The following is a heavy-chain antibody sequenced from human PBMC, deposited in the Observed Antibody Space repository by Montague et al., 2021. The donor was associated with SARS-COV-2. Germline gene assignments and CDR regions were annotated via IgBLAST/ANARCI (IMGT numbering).Heavy chain of an antibody. J-gene: IGHJ6*02. CDR3: VSLWKYGSGSHYAPWDYYNYGVDV. CDR2: IYYSGST. V-gene: IGHV4-39*01. CDR1: GFSLTSSSYY. D-gene: IGHD3-10*01. Sequence: LVKPTQTLTLTCTVSGFSLTSSSYYWGWIRQSPDKGLEWIGNIYYSGSTYYNPSLKSRVTISVDTSKYQFSLKLSSVTAADTAVYYCVSLWKYGSGSHYAPWDYYNYGVDVWGQGTTVTVSS.